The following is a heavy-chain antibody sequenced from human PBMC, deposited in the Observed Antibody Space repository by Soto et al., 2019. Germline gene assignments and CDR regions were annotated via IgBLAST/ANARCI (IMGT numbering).Heavy chain of an antibody. CDR3: ARLVNWIDMRGDYYYYMDD. D-gene: IGHD1-1*01. V-gene: IGHV1-18*01. Sequence: QVQLVQSGAEVKKPGASVKVSCKASGYTFTSYGISWVRQAPGQGLEWMGWVGAYNGNTNYAPELQGRVTMTTDPSTSTGYLEVRSLRSDDTAVYYCARLVNWIDMRGDYYYYMDDWGKGTTVTVSS. CDR1: GYTFTSYG. CDR2: VGAYNGNT. J-gene: IGHJ6*03.